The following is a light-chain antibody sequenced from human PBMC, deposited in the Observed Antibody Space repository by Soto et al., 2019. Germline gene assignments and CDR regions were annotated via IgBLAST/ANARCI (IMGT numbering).Light chain of an antibody. V-gene: IGLV2-14*03. CDR3: SSYTSSSTL. CDR2: DVI. CDR1: SIDVGGYNY. J-gene: IGLJ3*02. Sequence: QSALTQRASVSGSPGQSITISCTGTSIDVGGYNYVSWYQQHPGKAPKLIIFDVINRPSGVSNRFFGSKSGNTASLTISGLQTEDEADYYCSSYTSSSTLFGEGTKGTVL.